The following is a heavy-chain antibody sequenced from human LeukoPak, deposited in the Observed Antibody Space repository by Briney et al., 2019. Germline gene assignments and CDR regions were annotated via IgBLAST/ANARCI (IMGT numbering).Heavy chain of an antibody. CDR2: INTNSGGT. V-gene: IGHV1-2*02. CDR3: ASSRFLEWLYLLDY. J-gene: IGHJ4*02. D-gene: IGHD3-3*01. Sequence: GASVKVSCKASGYTFSGYYIHWVRQAPGQGLEWMGWINTNSGGTKYAQRFQGRVTMTRDTSISTAYMEVSRLRSDDTAVYFCASSRFLEWLYLLDYWGQGTLVTVSS. CDR1: GYTFSGYY.